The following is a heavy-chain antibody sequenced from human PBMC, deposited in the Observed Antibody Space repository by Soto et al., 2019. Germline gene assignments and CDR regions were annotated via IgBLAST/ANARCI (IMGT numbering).Heavy chain of an antibody. CDR2: IYYSGST. D-gene: IGHD3-16*01. CDR3: ARGVLH. Sequence: QLQLQEPGPGLVKPSQTLSLTCNVSCGSISSGGYYWSWIRQHPGKGLEWIGSIYYSGSTYYNPSLKSRVTLSVDTSKNQFSLKLSSVTVEDTAVYYCARGVLHWVQGTLVTVSS. V-gene: IGHV4-31*03. CDR1: CGSISSGGYY. J-gene: IGHJ4*02.